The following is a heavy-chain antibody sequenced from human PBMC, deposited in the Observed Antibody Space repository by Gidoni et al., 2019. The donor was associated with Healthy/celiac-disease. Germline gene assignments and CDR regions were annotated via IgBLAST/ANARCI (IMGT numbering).Heavy chain of an antibody. CDR3: AREVVGAATVAFDI. CDR1: GFTFSSNY. J-gene: IGHJ3*02. CDR2: IYRGGDT. V-gene: IGHV3-53*01. D-gene: IGHD1-26*01. Sequence: EVQLVESGGGLIQPGGSLRLSCAASGFTFSSNYMRWVRQAAGKGLEWVSVIYRGGDTHYADAVKGRFTISRDNSKNTLYLRLNSLRVEDTAVDYCAREVVGAATVAFDIWGQGTMVTVSS.